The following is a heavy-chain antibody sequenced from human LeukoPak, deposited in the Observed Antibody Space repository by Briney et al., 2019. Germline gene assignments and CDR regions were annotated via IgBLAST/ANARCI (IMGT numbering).Heavy chain of an antibody. D-gene: IGHD3-10*01. CDR1: GGSLSSYY. Sequence: PSETLSLTCSVSGGSLSSYYWSWIRQPPGKGLEWIGYIYYSGSTNYNPSLKSRVTISVDTSKNQFSLKLSSVTAADTAVYYCARDSHYYGSGSYYNPYFDYWGQGTLVTVSS. J-gene: IGHJ4*02. CDR3: ARDSHYYGSGSYYNPYFDY. V-gene: IGHV4-59*01. CDR2: IYYSGST.